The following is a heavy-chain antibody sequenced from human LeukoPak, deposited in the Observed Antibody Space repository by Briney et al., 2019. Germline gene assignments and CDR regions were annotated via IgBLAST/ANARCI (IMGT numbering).Heavy chain of an antibody. CDR2: ISNDGSRK. Sequence: GGSLRLSCAPSGFTFSRHGMHWVRQAPGKGLEWVAIISNDGSRKYYAHSVEGRFTISRDNSKNTLYLQMDSLRAEDTAVYYCARDRAWNYFDYWGQGTLVTVS. V-gene: IGHV3-30*03. CDR3: ARDRAWNYFDY. J-gene: IGHJ4*02. D-gene: IGHD3-3*01. CDR1: GFTFSRHG.